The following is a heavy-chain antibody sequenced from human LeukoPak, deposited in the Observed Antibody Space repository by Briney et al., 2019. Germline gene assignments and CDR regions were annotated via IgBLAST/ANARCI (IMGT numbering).Heavy chain of an antibody. D-gene: IGHD6-19*01. CDR2: IRYDGSNK. CDR3: AKDHYIAVAGTVDY. J-gene: IGHJ4*02. V-gene: IGHV3-30*02. CDR1: GFTFSSYG. Sequence: PGGSLRLSCAASGFTFSSYGMHWVRQAPGKGLEWVAFIRYDGSNKYYADSVKGRFTISRDNSKNTLYLQMNSLRAEDTAVYYCAKDHYIAVAGTVDYWGQGTLVTVSS.